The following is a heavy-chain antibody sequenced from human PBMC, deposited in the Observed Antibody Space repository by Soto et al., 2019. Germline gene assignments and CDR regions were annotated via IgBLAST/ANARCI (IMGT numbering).Heavy chain of an antibody. CDR2: IHYSGST. V-gene: IGHV4-39*01. J-gene: IGHJ4*02. CDR1: GDSITRTGYY. CDR3: ARRLFSSTWRRYFDY. D-gene: IGHD6-13*01. Sequence: TCTVSGDSITRTGYYWGWIRQPSGKGLEWIGCIHYSGSTYYNPSLRSRVTSSVDTSKNQFSLKVSSVTAADTAVYYCARRLFSSTWRRYFDYWGEGILVTVSS.